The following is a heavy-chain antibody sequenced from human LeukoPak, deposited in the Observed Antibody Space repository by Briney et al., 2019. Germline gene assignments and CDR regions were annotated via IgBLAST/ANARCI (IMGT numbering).Heavy chain of an antibody. Sequence: SETLSLTCTVSGGSISSGSYYWGWIRQPPGKGLEWIGSIYYSGSTYYNPSLKSRVTISVDTSKNQFSLKLSSVTAADTAVYYCARDGYGSGSYYNVWGQGTLVTVSS. V-gene: IGHV4-39*07. CDR1: GGSISSGSYY. CDR3: ARDGYGSGSYYNV. D-gene: IGHD3-10*01. CDR2: IYYSGST. J-gene: IGHJ4*02.